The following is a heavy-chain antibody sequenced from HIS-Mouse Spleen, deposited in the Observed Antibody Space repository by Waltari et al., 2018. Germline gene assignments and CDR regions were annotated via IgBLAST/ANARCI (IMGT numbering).Heavy chain of an antibody. V-gene: IGHV4-39*07. D-gene: IGHD6-13*01. Sequence: QLQLQESGPGLVKPSATLSLTCTVSGGSISSSSYYWCWLRQPPGKGLEWIGSIYYSGSNYYNPSLKSRVTISVDTSKNQFSLKLSSVTAADTAVYYCAREIPYSSSWYDWYFDLWGRGTLVTVSS. J-gene: IGHJ2*01. CDR3: AREIPYSSSWYDWYFDL. CDR1: GGSISSSSYY. CDR2: IYYSGSN.